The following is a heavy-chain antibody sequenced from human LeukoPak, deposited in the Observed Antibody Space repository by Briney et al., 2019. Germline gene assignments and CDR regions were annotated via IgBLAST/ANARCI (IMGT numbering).Heavy chain of an antibody. V-gene: IGHV3-53*05. J-gene: IGHJ4*02. Sequence: GGSLRLSCAASGFTVSSNYMSRVRQAPGKGLEWVSVIYSGGSTYYADSVKGRFTITRDNSKNTLYLQMNSLTAEDTAVYYCAKEKQPLIRGINYWGQGALVTVSS. CDR1: GFTVSSNY. CDR2: IYSGGST. D-gene: IGHD6-13*01. CDR3: AKEKQPLIRGINY.